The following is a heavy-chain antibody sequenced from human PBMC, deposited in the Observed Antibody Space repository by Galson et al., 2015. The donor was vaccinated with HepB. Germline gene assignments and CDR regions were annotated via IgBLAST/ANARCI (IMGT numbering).Heavy chain of an antibody. D-gene: IGHD5-24*01. CDR2: MNPNSGNT. Sequence: SVKVSCKASGYTFTRYDINWVRQATGQGLEWMGWMNPNSGNTGYAQKFQGRVTMTRNTSISTAYMELSSLRSEDTAVYYCARVGGSFPIIDYWGQGTLVTVSS. V-gene: IGHV1-8*01. CDR1: GYTFTRYD. CDR3: ARVGGSFPIIDY. J-gene: IGHJ4*02.